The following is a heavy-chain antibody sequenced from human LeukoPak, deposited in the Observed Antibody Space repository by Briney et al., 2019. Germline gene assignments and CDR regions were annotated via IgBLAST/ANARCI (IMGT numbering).Heavy chain of an antibody. D-gene: IGHD5-12*01. CDR3: ARDVSTIVATIFDY. CDR1: GYTFNGYY. J-gene: IGHJ4*02. CDR2: INPNSGGT. Sequence: SSVTVSCKASGYTFNGYYMHWVRQAPGQGLAWMGWINPNSGGTNYAQKLQGRVTMTRDKSISTAYMELSRLRSDETAVYYCARDVSTIVATIFDYWGQGTLVTVSS. V-gene: IGHV1-2*02.